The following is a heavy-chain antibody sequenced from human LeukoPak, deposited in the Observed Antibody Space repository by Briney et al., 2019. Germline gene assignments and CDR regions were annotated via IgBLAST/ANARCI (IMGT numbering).Heavy chain of an antibody. CDR2: IYTGGNT. CDR3: ARRVWGSNRYTDC. Sequence: PGGSLRLSCAASGFTVSTNYMSWVRQAPGKGLEWVSIIYTGGNTYYADSVKGRFTISRDNSKNTLYLQMNGLRAEDTAVYYCARRVWGSNRYTDCWGQGTLVTVSS. D-gene: IGHD3-16*02. J-gene: IGHJ4*02. CDR1: GFTVSTNY. V-gene: IGHV3-53*01.